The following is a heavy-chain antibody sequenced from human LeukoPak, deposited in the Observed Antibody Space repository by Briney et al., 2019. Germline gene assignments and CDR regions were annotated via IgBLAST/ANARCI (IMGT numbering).Heavy chain of an antibody. CDR3: ASLYCSGGSCYFDY. CDR2: IIPILGIA. J-gene: IGHJ4*02. CDR1: GGTFSSYA. V-gene: IGHV1-69*04. Sequence: ASVKVSCKASGGTFSSYAISWVRQAPGQGLEWMGRIIPILGIANYEQKFQGRVTITADKSTSTAYMELSSLRSEDTAVYYCASLYCSGGSCYFDYWGQGTLVTVSS. D-gene: IGHD2-15*01.